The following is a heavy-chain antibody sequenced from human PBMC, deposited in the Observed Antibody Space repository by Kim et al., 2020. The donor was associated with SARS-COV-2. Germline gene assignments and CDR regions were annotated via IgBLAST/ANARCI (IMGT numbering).Heavy chain of an antibody. CDR2: IIPIFGTA. D-gene: IGHD3-22*01. J-gene: IGHJ4*02. V-gene: IGHV1-69*13. CDR3: AREALYYYDSSGYSLDY. CDR1: GGTFSSYA. Sequence: SVKVSCKASGGTFSSYAISWVRQAPGQGLEWMGGIIPIFGTANYAQKFQGRVTITADESTSTAYMELSSLRSEDTAVYYCAREALYYYDSSGYSLDYWGQGTLVTVSS.